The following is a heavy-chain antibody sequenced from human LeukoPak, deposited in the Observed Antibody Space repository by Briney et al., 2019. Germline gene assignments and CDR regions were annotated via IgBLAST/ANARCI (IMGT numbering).Heavy chain of an antibody. J-gene: IGHJ4*02. D-gene: IGHD3-22*01. CDR3: ARAYDSSGYYFNY. V-gene: IGHV4-59*13. Sequence: PAETLSLTCTVSGGSISSYYGSWIRQPPGKGLEGIGYIYYSGSTNYNPSLKSRVTISVDTSKNQLSLKLSSVTAADTAVYYCARAYDSSGYYFNYWGQGTLVTVSS. CDR2: IYYSGST. CDR1: GGSISSYY.